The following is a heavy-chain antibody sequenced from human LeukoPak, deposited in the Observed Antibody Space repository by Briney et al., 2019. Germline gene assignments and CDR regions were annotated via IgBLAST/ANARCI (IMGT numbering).Heavy chain of an antibody. V-gene: IGHV4-34*01. CDR2: VNHSGST. CDR3: ARGRGYNAFDY. CDR1: GGSFSGYF. J-gene: IGHJ4*02. D-gene: IGHD5-24*01. Sequence: SETLSLTCAVYGGSFSGYFWSWIRQPPGKGLEWIGEVNHSGSTNYNPSLKSRVTKSVDTSKNQFFLKLSSVTAADTAVYYCARGRGYNAFDYWGQGTLVSVSS.